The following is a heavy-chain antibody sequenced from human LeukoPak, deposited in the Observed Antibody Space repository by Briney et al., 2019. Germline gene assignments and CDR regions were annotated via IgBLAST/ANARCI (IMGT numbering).Heavy chain of an antibody. CDR2: ISWNSGSI. Sequence: GGSLRPSCAASGFTFDDYAMHWVRQAPGKGLEWVSGISWNSGSIGYADSVKGRFTISRDNAKNSLCLQMNSLRAEDTALYYCAKDTGPARYYYGMDVWGQGTTVTVSS. V-gene: IGHV3-9*01. CDR1: GFTFDDYA. CDR3: AKDTGPARYYYGMDV. J-gene: IGHJ6*02.